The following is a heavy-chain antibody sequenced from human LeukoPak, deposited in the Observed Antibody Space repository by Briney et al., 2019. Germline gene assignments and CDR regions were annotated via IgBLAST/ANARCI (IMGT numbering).Heavy chain of an antibody. Sequence: SETLSLTCTVSGGSISNYYWTWIRQPPGKGLEWIGYIYYSGTTNCSPSLKSRVTISINTSKNQFSLKLTSVTAADTAVYYCARDHGMLAAFYFDLWGQGARVTVSS. CDR1: GGSISNYY. J-gene: IGHJ4*02. V-gene: IGHV4-59*01. CDR3: ARDHGMLAAFYFDL. CDR2: IYYSGTT. D-gene: IGHD6-13*01.